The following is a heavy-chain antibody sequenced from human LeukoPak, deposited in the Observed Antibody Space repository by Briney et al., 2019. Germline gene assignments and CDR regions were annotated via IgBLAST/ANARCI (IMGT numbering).Heavy chain of an antibody. J-gene: IGHJ4*02. CDR3: ARAGPSSSWHQFDY. V-gene: IGHV3-66*01. CDR2: IYSGGST. D-gene: IGHD6-13*01. CDR1: GFTVSRNY. Sequence: GGSLRLSCAASGFTVSRNYMSWVRQAPGKGLEWVSVIYSGGSTYYADSVKGRFTIPRDNSKNTLYLQMNSLRAEDTAVYYCARAGPSSSWHQFDYWGQGTLVTVSS.